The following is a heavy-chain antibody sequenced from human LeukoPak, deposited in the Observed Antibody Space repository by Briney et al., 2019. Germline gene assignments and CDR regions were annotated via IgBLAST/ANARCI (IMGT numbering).Heavy chain of an antibody. J-gene: IGHJ4*02. D-gene: IGHD6-13*01. Sequence: PGRSLRLSCAASGFTFSGYGMHWVRQASGKGLERVAVISYDGSNKYYADSVKGRFTISRDNSKNTLYLQMNSLRAEDTAVYYCARGLIAAAGTGGQSFDYWGQGTLVTVSS. CDR3: ARGLIAAAGTGGQSFDY. CDR1: GFTFSGYG. CDR2: ISYDGSNK. V-gene: IGHV3-30*03.